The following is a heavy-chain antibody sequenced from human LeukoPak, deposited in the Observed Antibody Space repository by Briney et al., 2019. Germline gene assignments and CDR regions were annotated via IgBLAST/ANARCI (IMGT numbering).Heavy chain of an antibody. J-gene: IGHJ4*02. Sequence: SETLSLTCTVSGGSISSNSYYWGWIRQPPGKGLEWIGSVSYSGSTYYSPSLKSRVTISLDTSKNQFSLKLTSMTAADTAVYYCARDPGTLGIAVAGTTSYFDYWGQGTLVTVSS. CDR3: ARDPGTLGIAVAGTTSYFDY. V-gene: IGHV4-39*07. D-gene: IGHD6-19*01. CDR2: VSYSGST. CDR1: GGSISSNSYY.